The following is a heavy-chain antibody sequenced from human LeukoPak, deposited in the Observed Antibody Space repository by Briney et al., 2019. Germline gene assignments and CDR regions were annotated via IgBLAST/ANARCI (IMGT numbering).Heavy chain of an antibody. D-gene: IGHD2-15*01. CDR2: ITGSGGST. CDR3: AKDLQVGVVVVAAMGGGDY. Sequence: GGSLRLSCAASGFTFSSYAMSWVRQAPGKGLEWVSTITGSGGSTYYADSVKGRSTISRDNSKSTLYLQMNSLRAEDTAVYYCAKDLQVGVVVVAAMGGGDYWGQGTLVSVSS. V-gene: IGHV3-23*01. J-gene: IGHJ4*02. CDR1: GFTFSSYA.